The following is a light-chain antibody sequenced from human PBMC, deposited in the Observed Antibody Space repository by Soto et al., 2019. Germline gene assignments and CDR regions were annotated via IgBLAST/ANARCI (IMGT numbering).Light chain of an antibody. CDR2: EAS. CDR3: PQRLDWLT. Sequence: EIVLTQSPATLSLSPGETATLSCRASQSVSNYLAWYQQKPGQAPRLLIFEASNRAIGVPARFSGSGSGTVFTLTSSRLATEDFAFSYCPQRLDWLTFGGGTKVEMK. CDR1: QSVSNY. V-gene: IGKV3-11*01. J-gene: IGKJ4*01.